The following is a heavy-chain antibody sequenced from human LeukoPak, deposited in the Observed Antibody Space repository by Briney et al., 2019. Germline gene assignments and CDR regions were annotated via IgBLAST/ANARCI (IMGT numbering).Heavy chain of an antibody. CDR3: ASSYCGGDCPAGYFDY. CDR1: GASISSGDYH. D-gene: IGHD2-21*02. J-gene: IGHJ4*02. V-gene: IGHV4-30-4*08. CDR2: IYYSGNT. Sequence: SQTLSLTCTVSGASISSGDYHWSWIRQPPGTGLEWIGYIYYSGNTYYNPSLKSRVTISVDTSKNQFSLKLSSVTAADTAVYYCASSYCGGDCPAGYFDYWGQGTLVTVSS.